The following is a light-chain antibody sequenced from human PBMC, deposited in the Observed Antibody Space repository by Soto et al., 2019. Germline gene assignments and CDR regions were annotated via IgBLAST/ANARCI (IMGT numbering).Light chain of an antibody. CDR3: QQGYDTPIT. CDR2: DAS. J-gene: IGKJ5*01. CDR1: HSISSW. Sequence: DIQMTQSPSTLSASVGDRVTITCRASHSISSWLAWYQQKPGKAPRLLIYDASSLETGVPSRFSGRGSGTDFTLTITSLQPEDFATYFCQQGYDTPITFGQGTRLETK. V-gene: IGKV1-5*01.